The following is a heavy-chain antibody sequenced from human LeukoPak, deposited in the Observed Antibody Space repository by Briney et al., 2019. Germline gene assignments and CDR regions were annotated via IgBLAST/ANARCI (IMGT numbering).Heavy chain of an antibody. CDR3: ARAREIVVVPAATLSYHFDY. J-gene: IGHJ4*02. CDR2: IIPIFGIA. D-gene: IGHD2-2*01. Sequence: GASVKVSCKASGGTFSSYAISWVRQAPGQGLEWMGRIIPIFGIANYAQKFQGRVTITADKSTSTAYMELSSLRSEDTAVYYCARAREIVVVPAATLSYHFDYWGQGTLVTVSS. V-gene: IGHV1-69*04. CDR1: GGTFSSYA.